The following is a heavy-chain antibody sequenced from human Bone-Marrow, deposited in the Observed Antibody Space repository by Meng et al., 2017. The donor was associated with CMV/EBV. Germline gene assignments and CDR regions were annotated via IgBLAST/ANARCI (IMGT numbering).Heavy chain of an antibody. D-gene: IGHD6-6*01. Sequence: GESLKISCAASGFTFSSYSMNWVRQAPGKGLEWVSVIYSGGSTYYADSVKGRFTISRDNSKNTLYLQMNSLRAEDTAVYYCARDGSSSFYFDYWGQGTLVTVSS. CDR2: IYSGGST. CDR3: ARDGSSSFYFDY. CDR1: GFTFSSYS. V-gene: IGHV3-66*02. J-gene: IGHJ4*02.